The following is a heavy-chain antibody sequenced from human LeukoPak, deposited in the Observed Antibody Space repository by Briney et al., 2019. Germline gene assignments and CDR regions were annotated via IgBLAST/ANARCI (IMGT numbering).Heavy chain of an antibody. CDR3: ARTSDFYGDYANVGLDC. V-gene: IGHV4-38-2*01. CDR2: IYHSGST. D-gene: IGHD4-17*01. Sequence: PSETLSLTCAVSGYSISSGCYWGWIRQPPGKGLEWIGSIYHSGSTYYNPSLKSRVTISVDTSKNQFSLKLSSVTAADTAVYYCARTSDFYGDYANVGLDCWGQGTLVTVSS. J-gene: IGHJ4*02. CDR1: GYSISSGCY.